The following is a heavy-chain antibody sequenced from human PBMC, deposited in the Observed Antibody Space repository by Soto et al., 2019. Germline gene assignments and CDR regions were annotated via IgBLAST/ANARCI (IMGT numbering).Heavy chain of an antibody. CDR2: IIPILGIA. V-gene: IGHV1-69*02. Sequence: ASVKVSCKASGGTFSSYTSSWVRQAPGQGLEWMGRIIPILGIANYAQKFQGRVTITADKSTSTAYMELSSLRSEDTAVYYCASGSYSNYDAYYYMDVWGKGTTVTVSS. CDR3: ASGSYSNYDAYYYMDV. CDR1: GGTFSSYT. J-gene: IGHJ6*03. D-gene: IGHD4-4*01.